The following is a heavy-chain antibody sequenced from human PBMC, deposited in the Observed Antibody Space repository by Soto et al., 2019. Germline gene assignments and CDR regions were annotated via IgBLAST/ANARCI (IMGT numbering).Heavy chain of an antibody. CDR3: ARAFTHRLQYVVVYYYYYYMDV. D-gene: IGHD4-4*01. V-gene: IGHV4-34*01. Sequence: NPSETLSLTCAVYGGSFSGYYWSWIRQPPGKGLEWIGEINHSGSTNYNPSLKSRVTISVDTSKNQFSLKLSSVTAADTAVYYCARAFTHRLQYVVVYYYYYYMDVWGKGTTVTVSS. CDR2: INHSGST. CDR1: GGSFSGYY. J-gene: IGHJ6*03.